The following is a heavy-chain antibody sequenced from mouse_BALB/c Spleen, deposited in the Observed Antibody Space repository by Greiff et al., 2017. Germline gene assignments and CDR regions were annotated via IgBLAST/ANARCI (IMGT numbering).Heavy chain of an antibody. V-gene: IGHV1-69*02. Sequence: QVQLQQPGAELVKPGASVKLSCKASGYTFTSYWMHWVKQRPGQGLEWIGEIDPSDSYTNYNQKFKGKATLTVDKSSSTAYMQLSSLTSEDSAVYYCARDTTVVARMDYWGQGTSVTVSS. J-gene: IGHJ4*01. CDR2: IDPSDSYT. CDR1: GYTFTSYW. D-gene: IGHD1-1*01. CDR3: ARDTTVVARMDY.